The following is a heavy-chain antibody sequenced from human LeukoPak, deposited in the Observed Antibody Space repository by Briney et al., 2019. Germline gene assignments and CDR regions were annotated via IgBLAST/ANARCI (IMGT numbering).Heavy chain of an antibody. V-gene: IGHV3-33*01. CDR3: ARDGERGGSSVYFDY. CDR1: GFTFGNYG. D-gene: IGHD3-22*01. CDR2: IWYDGSNK. J-gene: IGHJ4*02. Sequence: PGRSLRLSCAASGFTFGNYGMHWVRQAPGKGLEWVAVIWYDGSNKYYADSVKGRFTISRDNSKNTLYLQMNSLRAEDTAVYFCARDGERGGSSVYFDYWGQGTLVTVSS.